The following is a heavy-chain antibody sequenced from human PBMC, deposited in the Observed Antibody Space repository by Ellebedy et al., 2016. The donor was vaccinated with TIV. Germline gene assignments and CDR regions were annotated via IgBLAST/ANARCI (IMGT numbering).Heavy chain of an antibody. CDR2: IDPSCGRT. J-gene: IGHJ5*02. V-gene: IGHV1-46*01. CDR1: GYTFTSYY. Sequence: AASVKVSCKTSGYTFTSYYLHWVRQAPGQGPEWMGIIDPSCGRTTNAQKFQGRVTMTRDTSTSTVYMELSSLRSEDTAVYYCARDSTSGASASFRFDPWGQGTLVIVSS. D-gene: IGHD6-19*01. CDR3: ARDSTSGASASFRFDP.